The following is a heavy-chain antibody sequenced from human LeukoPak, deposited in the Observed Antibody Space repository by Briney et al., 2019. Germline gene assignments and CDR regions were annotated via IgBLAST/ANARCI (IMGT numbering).Heavy chain of an antibody. J-gene: IGHJ6*02. Sequence: GGSLRLSCGTSGFTFGGFTMHWVRQASGKGLEWVGRIRSKTDNYATSYAASVKGRFTISRDDSKNTAYLQMNSLEIEDTAVYFCVGHGTFTNYYYTMDVWGQGTTVTVSS. V-gene: IGHV3-73*01. D-gene: IGHD1-26*01. CDR1: GFTFGGFT. CDR3: VGHGTFTNYYYTMDV. CDR2: IRSKTDNYAT.